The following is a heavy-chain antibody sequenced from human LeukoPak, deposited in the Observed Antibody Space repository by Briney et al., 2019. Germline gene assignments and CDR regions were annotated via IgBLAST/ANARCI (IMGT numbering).Heavy chain of an antibody. CDR1: GFTFSSAA. Sequence: PGGPLRLSCAASGFTFSSAAMSWVRQTPGNALEQLSAISGSGSSTYYADSVKCQFTISRDKTKNTLYLQMNSLRAEDTAVYYCAKDYYGSGSYLPYYFDYWGQGTLVTVSS. CDR2: ISGSGSST. D-gene: IGHD3-10*01. V-gene: IGHV3-23*01. J-gene: IGHJ4*02. CDR3: AKDYYGSGSYLPYYFDY.